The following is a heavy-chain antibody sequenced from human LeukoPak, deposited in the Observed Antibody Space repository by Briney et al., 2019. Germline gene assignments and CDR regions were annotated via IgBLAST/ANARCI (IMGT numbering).Heavy chain of an antibody. CDR2: ISNTGTT. D-gene: IGHD4-23*01. CDR1: GGSISSYY. CDR3: ASATGGSDAFNI. Sequence: PSETLSLTCSVSGGSISSYYWSWIRQPPGKGLQWIGYISNTGTTNYNPSLKSRATISLDTSKNQFSLRLNSVTAADTAVYYCASATGGSDAFNIWGQGTMVTVSS. V-gene: IGHV4-59*01. J-gene: IGHJ3*02.